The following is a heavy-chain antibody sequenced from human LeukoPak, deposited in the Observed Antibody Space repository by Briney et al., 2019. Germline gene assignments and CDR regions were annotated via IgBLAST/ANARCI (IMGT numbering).Heavy chain of an antibody. CDR2: ISAYNGNT. J-gene: IGHJ4*02. D-gene: IGHD6-19*01. CDR3: ARVGPIQGGSGWSDLDY. Sequence: EASVKVSCKVSGYTLTELSMHWVRQAPGQGLEWMGWISAYNGNTNYAQKLQGRVTMTTDTSTSTAYMELRSLRSDDTAVYYCARVGPIQGGSGWSDLDYWGQGTLVTVSS. V-gene: IGHV1-18*01. CDR1: GYTLTELS.